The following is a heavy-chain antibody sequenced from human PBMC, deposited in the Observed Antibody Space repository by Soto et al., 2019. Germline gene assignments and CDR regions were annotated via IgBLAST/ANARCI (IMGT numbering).Heavy chain of an antibody. D-gene: IGHD3-3*01. J-gene: IGHJ6*02. V-gene: IGHV1-69*01. CDR3: ARAPTCYDFWSGCYGMDV. Sequence: QVQLVQSGAEVKKPGSSVKVSCKASGGTFSSYAISWVRQAPGQGLEWMGGIIPIFGTANYAQKFQGRVTITADESTSTAYMELSSLISEDTAVYYCARAPTCYDFWSGCYGMDVWGQGTTVTVSS. CDR2: IIPIFGTA. CDR1: GGTFSSYA.